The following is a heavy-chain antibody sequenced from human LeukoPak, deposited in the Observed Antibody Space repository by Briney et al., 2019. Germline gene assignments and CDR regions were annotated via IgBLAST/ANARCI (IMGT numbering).Heavy chain of an antibody. CDR1: GFTFSSYS. CDR2: ISSSSSYI. Sequence: GGSLRLSCAASGFTFSSYSMNWVRQAPGKGLEWVSSISSSSSYIYYADSVKGRFTISRDNAKNTLYLQMNSLRAEDTAVYYCANYCSSTSCPGDDAFDIWGQGTMVTVSS. D-gene: IGHD2-2*01. J-gene: IGHJ3*02. CDR3: ANYCSSTSCPGDDAFDI. V-gene: IGHV3-21*01.